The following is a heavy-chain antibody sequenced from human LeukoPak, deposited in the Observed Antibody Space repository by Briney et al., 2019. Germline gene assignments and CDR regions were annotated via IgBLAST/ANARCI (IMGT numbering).Heavy chain of an antibody. CDR2: INPSGGST. D-gene: IGHD3-22*01. Sequence: ASVKVSCKASGGTFSSYAISWVRQAPGQGLEWMGIINPSGGSTSYAQKFQGRVTMTRDTSTSTVYMELSSLRSEDTAVYYCARDDDSSGYPFDYWGQGTLVTVSS. V-gene: IGHV1-46*01. J-gene: IGHJ4*02. CDR1: GGTFSSYA. CDR3: ARDDDSSGYPFDY.